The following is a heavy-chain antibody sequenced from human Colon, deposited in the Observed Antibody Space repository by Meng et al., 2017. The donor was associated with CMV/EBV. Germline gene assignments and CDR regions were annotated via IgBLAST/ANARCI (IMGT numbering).Heavy chain of an antibody. CDR2: INPNMGGT. D-gene: IGHD5-24*01. V-gene: IGHV1-2*02. CDR1: GYTFTDYK. J-gene: IGHJ4*02. CDR3: AGAGDDYFDL. Sequence: ASVKVSCKTSGYTFTDYKIHWVRQAPGQGLEWMGWINPNMGGTTYAQKFQGRVTVTRDTSISTAYMELNSLRSDDTAVYYCAGAGDDYFDLWGQGTLVTVSS.